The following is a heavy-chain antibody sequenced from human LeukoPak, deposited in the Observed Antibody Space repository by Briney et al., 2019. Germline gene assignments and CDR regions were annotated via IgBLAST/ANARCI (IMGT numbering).Heavy chain of an antibody. Sequence: SETLSLTCTVSGVSISNHYSSWIRQPPGKGLEWIGYIYYTGNTNYNPSLKSRVTISEDTSKNQVSLKLSSVTAADTAVYYCVRHSRVVAFDYWGQENLVTVSS. D-gene: IGHD2-15*01. V-gene: IGHV4-59*08. J-gene: IGHJ4*02. CDR3: VRHSRVVAFDY. CDR2: IYYTGNT. CDR1: GVSISNHY.